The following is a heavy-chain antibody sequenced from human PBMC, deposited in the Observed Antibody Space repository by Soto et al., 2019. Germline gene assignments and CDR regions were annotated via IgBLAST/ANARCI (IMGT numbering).Heavy chain of an antibody. Sequence: VGSLRLSCAVSGFNFSDYYMSWIRQAPGKGLEWVSYISSRGSSIYYADSVKGRFTISRDNAKNSLYLQMNGLRAEDTAVYYCARGYYDFWSGYYISPYGMDVWGQGTTVTVSS. CDR2: ISSRGSSI. CDR1: GFNFSDYY. D-gene: IGHD3-3*01. J-gene: IGHJ6*02. V-gene: IGHV3-11*01. CDR3: ARGYYDFWSGYYISPYGMDV.